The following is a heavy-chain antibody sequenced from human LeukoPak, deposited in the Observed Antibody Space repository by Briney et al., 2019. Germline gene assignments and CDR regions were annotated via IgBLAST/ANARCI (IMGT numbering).Heavy chain of an antibody. J-gene: IGHJ4*02. V-gene: IGHV4-30-4*01. Sequence: SETLSLTCTVSGGSISSGDYYWSWIRQPPGKGLEWIGYIYYSGSTYYNPSLKSRLTISVDTSKSQFSLKLSSVTAADTAVYYCARENPYSSGWYAGYYFDYWGQGTLVTVSS. CDR3: ARENPYSSGWYAGYYFDY. D-gene: IGHD6-19*01. CDR1: GGSISSGDYY. CDR2: IYYSGST.